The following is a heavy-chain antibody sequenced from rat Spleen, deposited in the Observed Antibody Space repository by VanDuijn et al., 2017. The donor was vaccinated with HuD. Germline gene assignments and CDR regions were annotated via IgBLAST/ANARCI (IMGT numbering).Heavy chain of an antibody. D-gene: IGHD1-2*01. CDR3: ARVGYSSYIRYFDY. CDR2: IWTGGTT. J-gene: IGHJ2*01. CDR1: GFSLTRYD. V-gene: IGHV2-43*01. Sequence: QVQLQESGPGLVQPSQTLSLTCTVSGFSLTRYDISWVRQPPGKGLEWMGVIWTGGTTAYNSLLKSRLSISRDTSKSQVFLKMNSLQTEDTATYYCARVGYSSYIRYFDYWGQGVMVTVSS.